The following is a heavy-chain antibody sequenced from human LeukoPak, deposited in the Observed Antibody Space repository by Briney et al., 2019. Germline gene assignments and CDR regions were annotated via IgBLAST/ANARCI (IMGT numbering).Heavy chain of an antibody. J-gene: IGHJ4*02. V-gene: IGHV4-34*01. D-gene: IGHD3-16*02. CDR3: ARQRGGPYDYVWGSYRAPYYFDY. CDR2: INHSGST. Sequence: SETLSLTCAVYGGSFSGYYWSWIRQPPGKGLEWIGEINHSGSTNYNPSLKSRVTISVDTSKNQFSLKLSSVTAADTAVYYCARQRGGPYDYVWGSYRAPYYFDYRGQGTLVTVSS. CDR1: GGSFSGYY.